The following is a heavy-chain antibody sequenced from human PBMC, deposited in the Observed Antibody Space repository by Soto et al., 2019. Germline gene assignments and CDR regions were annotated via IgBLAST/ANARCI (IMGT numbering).Heavy chain of an antibody. V-gene: IGHV3-7*01. D-gene: IGHD3-9*01. Sequence: PGGSLRLSCAASGFAFSTYWMTWVRQAPGKGLEWVANIKQDGSEKYYVDSVKGRFTISRDNAKNSLYLQMNSLRAEDTAVYYCARGHFDPDYWGQGTLVTVSS. CDR3: ARGHFDPDY. CDR2: IKQDGSEK. CDR1: GFAFSTYW. J-gene: IGHJ4*02.